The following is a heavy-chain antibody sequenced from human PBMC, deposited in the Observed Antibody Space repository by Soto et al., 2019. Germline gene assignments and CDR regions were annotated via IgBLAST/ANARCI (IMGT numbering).Heavy chain of an antibody. CDR1: GYTFTSYW. J-gene: IGHJ4*02. CDR2: IYPSDSGI. D-gene: IGHD2-15*01. Sequence: PGESLKISCKGSGYTFTSYWIGWVRQMPGEALEWMGVIYPSDSGIRYSPSFQGKVTISADKSITTAYLQWSSLKAADTAMYYCVRSGTSSGRFSDYWGQGTLVTVSS. CDR3: VRSGTSSGRFSDY. V-gene: IGHV5-51*01.